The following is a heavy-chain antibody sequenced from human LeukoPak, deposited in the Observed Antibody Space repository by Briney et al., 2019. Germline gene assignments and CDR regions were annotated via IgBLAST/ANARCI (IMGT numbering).Heavy chain of an antibody. Sequence: GGSLRPSCAASGFTFSSYGIHWVRQAPGKGLEWVAVTWSGGTFKDYADSVKGRFTISRDDSKNTVYLQMNSLRPEDTALYYCAKDSGYCNSTNCYWGYFDYWGQGTLVTVSS. CDR2: TWSGGTFK. V-gene: IGHV3-30*02. CDR1: GFTFSSYG. CDR3: AKDSGYCNSTNCYWGYFDY. J-gene: IGHJ4*02. D-gene: IGHD2-2*01.